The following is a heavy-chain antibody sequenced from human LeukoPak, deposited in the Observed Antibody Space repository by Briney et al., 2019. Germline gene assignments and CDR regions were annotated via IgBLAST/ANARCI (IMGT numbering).Heavy chain of an antibody. J-gene: IGHJ4*01. D-gene: IGHD6-13*01. CDR1: GFIFNNYA. CDR2: ISGLGGSA. Sequence: GGSLRLSCVASGFIFNNYAMNWARQAPGKGLEWVSGISGLGGSAYYAASVKGRFIISRDNSGNTLFFQLTNLRVEDTAVYYCARRGGSSWSSFDYWGHGTLVTVSS. V-gene: IGHV3-23*01. CDR3: ARRGGSSWSSFDY.